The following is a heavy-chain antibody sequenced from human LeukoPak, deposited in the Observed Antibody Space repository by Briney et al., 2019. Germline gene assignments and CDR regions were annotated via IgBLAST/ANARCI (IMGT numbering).Heavy chain of an antibody. CDR3: ARGYYGSGSYYH. D-gene: IGHD3-10*01. J-gene: IGHJ4*02. V-gene: IGHV4-39*07. CDR2: IYYSGST. CDR1: GGSISSSSYY. Sequence: SETLSLTCTVSGGSISSSSYYWGWIRQPPGKGLEWIGSIYYSGSTYYNPSLKSRVTISVDTSKNQFSLKLSSVTAADTAVYYCARGYYGSGSYYHWGQGTLVTVSS.